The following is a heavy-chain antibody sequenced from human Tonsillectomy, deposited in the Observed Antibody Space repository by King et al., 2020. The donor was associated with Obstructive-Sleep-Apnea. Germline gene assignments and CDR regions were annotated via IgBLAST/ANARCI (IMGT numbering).Heavy chain of an antibody. V-gene: IGHV4-34*01. Sequence: VQLQQWGAGLLKPSETLSLTCAVYGGSFSDYYWSWIRQPPGKGLEWIGESNHSGGTNYNPSLKSRVTISVDTSKNHFSLRLSSVTAADTAVYDCASLMVTTGDYWGQGTLVTVSS. J-gene: IGHJ4*02. CDR2: SNHSGGT. D-gene: IGHD4-17*01. CDR3: ASLMVTTGDY. CDR1: GGSFSDYY.